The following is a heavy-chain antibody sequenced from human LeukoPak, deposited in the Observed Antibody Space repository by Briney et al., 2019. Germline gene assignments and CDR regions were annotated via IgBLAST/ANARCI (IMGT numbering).Heavy chain of an antibody. CDR3: AKARVVVPAATFDY. Sequence: PGGSLRLSCAASGFPFNIYAMSWVRQAPGKGLEWVAGITGGGSDTYYVDSVKGRFTISRDNSKNTLYLQINSLRDEDAAVYYCAKARVVVPAATFDYWGQGTLVTVSS. D-gene: IGHD2-2*01. CDR1: GFPFNIYA. J-gene: IGHJ4*02. CDR2: ITGGGSDT. V-gene: IGHV3-23*01.